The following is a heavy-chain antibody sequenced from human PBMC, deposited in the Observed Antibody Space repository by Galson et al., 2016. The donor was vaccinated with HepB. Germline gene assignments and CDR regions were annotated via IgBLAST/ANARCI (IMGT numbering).Heavy chain of an antibody. CDR3: ARPESSSWFSRFDF. CDR1: RGTFRSYF. J-gene: IGHJ4*02. D-gene: IGHD6-13*01. CDR2: IIPMLGTV. V-gene: IGHV1-69*01. Sequence: SCKASRGTFRSYFINWVRQAPGQGLEWMGGIIPMLGTVDYAQKFQGRVTITADEPTSTVYMELSSLRSEDTAVYYCARPESSSWFSRFDFWGQGTLVIVSS.